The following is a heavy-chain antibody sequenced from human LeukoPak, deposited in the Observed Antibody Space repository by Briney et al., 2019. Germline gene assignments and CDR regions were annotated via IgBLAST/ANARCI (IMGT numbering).Heavy chain of an antibody. J-gene: IGHJ4*02. CDR3: ARGGYDSWSGYLDY. CDR2: IIPIFGTA. Sequence: PVKVSCKASGGTFSSYAISWVRQAPGQGLEWMGGIIPIFGTANYAQKFQGRVTITADKSTSTAYMELSSLRSEDTAVYYCARGGYDSWSGYLDYWGQGTLVTVSS. V-gene: IGHV1-69*06. CDR1: GGTFSSYA. D-gene: IGHD3-3*01.